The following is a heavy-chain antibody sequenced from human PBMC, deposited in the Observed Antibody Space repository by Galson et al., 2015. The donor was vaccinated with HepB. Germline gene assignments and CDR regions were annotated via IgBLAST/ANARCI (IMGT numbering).Heavy chain of an antibody. CDR1: GGSISSGGYS. V-gene: IGHV4-30-2*01. CDR3: ARHDDSGWRLDY. J-gene: IGHJ4*02. CDR2: IYHSGST. D-gene: IGHD6-19*01. Sequence: TLSLTCAVSGGSISSGGYSWSWIRQPPGKGLEWIGYIYHSGSTYYNPSLKSRVTISVDRSKNQFSLKLSSVTAADTAVYYCARHDDSGWRLDYWGQGTLVTVSS.